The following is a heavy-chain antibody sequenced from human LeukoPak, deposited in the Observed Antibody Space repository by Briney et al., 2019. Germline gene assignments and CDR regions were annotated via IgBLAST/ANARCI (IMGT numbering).Heavy chain of an antibody. D-gene: IGHD3-9*01. J-gene: IGHJ4*02. CDR3: ARDLTGVGDY. V-gene: IGHV3-64*01. Sequence: GGSLRLSCAASGFIFSTYAMHWVRQAPGKGLEYVSSITSNGGTTYYGISVKDRFTISRDNSKNTLYLQMGSLRAEDTAVYYCARDLTGVGDYWGQGTLVTVSS. CDR1: GFIFSTYA. CDR2: ITSNGGTT.